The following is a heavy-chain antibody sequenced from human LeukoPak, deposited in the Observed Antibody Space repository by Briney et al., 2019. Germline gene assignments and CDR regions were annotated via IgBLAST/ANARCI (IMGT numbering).Heavy chain of an antibody. CDR3: ARDESRWRVQV. Sequence: GGSLRLSCAASGFTFSSYAIHWVRQAPGKGVEWVAVISYDGSNKYYADSVKGRFTISRDNSKNTLYLQMNSLRAEDTAVYYCARDESRWRVQVSGQGTMVTVSS. CDR1: GFTFSSYA. V-gene: IGHV3-30-3*01. D-gene: IGHD6-13*01. J-gene: IGHJ3*01. CDR2: ISYDGSNK.